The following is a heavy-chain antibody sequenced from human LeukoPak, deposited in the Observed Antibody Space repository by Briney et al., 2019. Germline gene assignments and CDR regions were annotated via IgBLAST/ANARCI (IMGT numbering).Heavy chain of an antibody. V-gene: IGHV3-48*03. CDR2: ISSGDNIM. D-gene: IGHD2-21*02. J-gene: IGHJ4*02. Sequence: GGSLRLSCAASGFTFSTYEMNWVRQAPGKGLEWVSYISSGDNIMFYADSVKGRFIISRDNAKSSLYLQMNSLRAEDTAVYYCARGVTLDYWGQGTLVTVSS. CDR3: ARGVTLDY. CDR1: GFTFSTYE.